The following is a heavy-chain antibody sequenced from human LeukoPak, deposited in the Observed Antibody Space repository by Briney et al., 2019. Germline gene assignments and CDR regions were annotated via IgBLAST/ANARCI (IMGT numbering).Heavy chain of an antibody. D-gene: IGHD5-12*01. V-gene: IGHV3-21*01. CDR1: GFDFSTYA. J-gene: IGHJ4*02. CDR3: SRDRLGGLDY. Sequence: GGSLRLSCAASGFDFSTYAINWVRQAPGKGLEWVSSISTTSTYTFYADSLKGRFTISRDNAKNSVYLQMNTLRPEDTAVYYCSRDRLGGLDYWGQGTLVTVSS. CDR2: ISTTSTYT.